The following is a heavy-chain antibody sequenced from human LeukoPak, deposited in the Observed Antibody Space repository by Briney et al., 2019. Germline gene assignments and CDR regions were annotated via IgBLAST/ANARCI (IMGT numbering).Heavy chain of an antibody. CDR2: IYPSDSDT. CDR1: GFSFTSYR. Sequence: GESLKISCQGSGFSFTSYRIGWVRQMPGQGLEWMGIIYPSDSDTRYSPSFQGQVTISADKSISTAYLQWSSLKASDTAMYYCARQDGPYYYGMDVWGQGTTVTVSS. J-gene: IGHJ6*02. V-gene: IGHV5-51*01. D-gene: IGHD5-24*01. CDR3: ARQDGPYYYGMDV.